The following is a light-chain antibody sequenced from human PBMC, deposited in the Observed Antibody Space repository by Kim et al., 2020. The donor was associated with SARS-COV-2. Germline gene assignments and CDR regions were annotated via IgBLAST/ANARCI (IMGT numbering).Light chain of an antibody. Sequence: RATINCRSSQSVLSSSNNKNYLAWYQQKPGQPPKLLIYLASTRESGVPDRFSGSGSGTDFTLTISSLQAEDVAVYYCQQYYSTPESFGQGTKLEI. J-gene: IGKJ2*03. CDR1: QSVLSSSNNKNY. V-gene: IGKV4-1*01. CDR3: QQYYSTPES. CDR2: LAS.